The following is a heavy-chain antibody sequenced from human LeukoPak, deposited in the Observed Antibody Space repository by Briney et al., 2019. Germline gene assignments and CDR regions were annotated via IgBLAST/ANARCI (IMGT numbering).Heavy chain of an antibody. V-gene: IGHV4-59*01. CDR2: IYYSGST. J-gene: IGHJ6*03. CDR3: ARETSQKGAHYMDV. CDR1: GGSFSSYY. D-gene: IGHD3-16*01. Sequence: SETLSLTCTVSGGSFSSYYWSWIRQPPGKGLKWIGYIYYSGSTSYSPSLRSRVTISVDTSKNQFSLKLSSVTAADTAVYYCARETSQKGAHYMDVWGKGTTVTISS.